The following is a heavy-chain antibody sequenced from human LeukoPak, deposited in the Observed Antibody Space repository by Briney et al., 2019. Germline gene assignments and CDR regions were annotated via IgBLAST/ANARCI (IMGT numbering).Heavy chain of an antibody. V-gene: IGHV4-34*01. CDR3: ARRIVVPAAIPYYHGMDV. CDR1: GGSFSGYY. D-gene: IGHD2-2*02. J-gene: IGHJ6*02. Sequence: SETLSLTCAVYGGSFSGYYWSWIRQPPGKGLEWIGEINHSGSTNYNPSLKSRVTIPVDTSKNQFSLKLSSVTAADTAVYYCARRIVVPAAIPYYHGMDVWGQGTTVTVSS. CDR2: INHSGST.